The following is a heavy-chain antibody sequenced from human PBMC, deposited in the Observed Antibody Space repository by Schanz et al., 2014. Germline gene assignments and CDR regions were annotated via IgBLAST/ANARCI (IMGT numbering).Heavy chain of an antibody. V-gene: IGHV1-18*01. CDR1: GYTFTDYG. D-gene: IGHD3-3*01. CDR3: ARGFDFWDR. J-gene: IGHJ4*02. CDR2: ITAYNGHT. Sequence: QVQLVQSGGEMKKPGASVKVSCKASGYTFTDYGLSWVRQAPGQGLEWMGWITAYNGHTLYAQKFQGRVTMTTDTSTSTVYMELSSLRSEDTAVYYCARGFDFWDRWGQGTLVIVSS.